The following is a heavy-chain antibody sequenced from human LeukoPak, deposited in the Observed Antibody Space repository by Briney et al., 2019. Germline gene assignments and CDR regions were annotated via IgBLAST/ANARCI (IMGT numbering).Heavy chain of an antibody. D-gene: IGHD3-22*01. Sequence: ASVKVSCKASGGTFSSYAISWVRQAPGQGLEWMGRIIPIFGTANYAQKFQGRVTITTDESTSTAYMELSSLRSEDTAVYYCARNLHYYDSSGYLDYWGQGTLATVSS. J-gene: IGHJ4*02. V-gene: IGHV1-69*05. CDR2: IIPIFGTA. CDR3: ARNLHYYDSSGYLDY. CDR1: GGTFSSYA.